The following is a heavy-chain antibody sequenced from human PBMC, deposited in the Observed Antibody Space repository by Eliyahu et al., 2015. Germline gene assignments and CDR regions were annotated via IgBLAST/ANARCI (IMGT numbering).Heavy chain of an antibody. V-gene: IGHV3-30*18. CDR1: GFTFSHYG. J-gene: IGHJ4*02. D-gene: IGHD3-3*01. CDR2: ISPDGINK. Sequence: QVQLVESGGGVVQPGGSLXLSCEASGFTFSHYGMHWVRQAPGKGLEWLALISPDGINKYYAESVRGRFTVSRDNSKKTLYLQKNSLRIEDTAIYYCAKDFSGTMNFWGQGTLVTVSS. CDR3: AKDFSGTMNF.